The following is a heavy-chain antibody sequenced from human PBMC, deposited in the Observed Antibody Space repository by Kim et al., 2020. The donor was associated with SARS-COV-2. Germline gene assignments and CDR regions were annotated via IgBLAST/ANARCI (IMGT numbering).Heavy chain of an antibody. V-gene: IGHV4-30-4*01. CDR1: GGSISSGDYY. CDR2: FYYSGKT. D-gene: IGHD2-21*01. CDR3: ARCHGGECLFDY. J-gene: IGHJ4*02. Sequence: LRLSCTVSGGSISSGDYYWSWIRQPPGKGLVWIAYFYYSGKTYYNPSLKSRVTISVDTSKNQFSLKLSSVTAADTAVYYCARCHGGECLFDYWGQGTLVTVSS.